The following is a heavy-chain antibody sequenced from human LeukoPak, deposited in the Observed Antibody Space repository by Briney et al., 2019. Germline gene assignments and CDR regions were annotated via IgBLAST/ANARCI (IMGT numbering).Heavy chain of an antibody. CDR3: ARSTIWGDYYYYMDV. J-gene: IGHJ6*03. Sequence: GSVKVSCKASGYTFTGYYMHWVRQAPGQGLEWMGWMNPSSGNTGYAQKFQGRVTITRNTSISTAYMELSSLRSDDTAVYYCARSTIWGDYYYYMDVWGKGTTVTVSS. CDR2: MNPSSGNT. D-gene: IGHD3-16*01. CDR1: GYTFTGYY. V-gene: IGHV1-8*01.